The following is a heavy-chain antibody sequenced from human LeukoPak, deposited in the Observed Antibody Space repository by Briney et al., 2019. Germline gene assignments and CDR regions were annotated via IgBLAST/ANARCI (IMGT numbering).Heavy chain of an antibody. J-gene: IGHJ2*01. Sequence: GGSLRLSCAASGFTFINTWMSWVRQAPGKGLEWVGRIKSNPDGGATDYAAPVKGRFTISRDDSKNTLYLQMNSLKTEDTAVYYCTTGAYDILTGYYHWYFDLWGRGTLVTVSS. CDR2: IKSNPDGGAT. CDR3: TTGAYDILTGYYHWYFDL. D-gene: IGHD3-9*01. V-gene: IGHV3-15*01. CDR1: GFTFINTW.